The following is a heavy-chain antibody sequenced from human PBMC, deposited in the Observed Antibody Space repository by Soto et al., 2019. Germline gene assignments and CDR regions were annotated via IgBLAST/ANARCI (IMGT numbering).Heavy chain of an antibody. V-gene: IGHV1-2*04. D-gene: IGHD3-16*01. J-gene: IGHJ6*02. CDR3: EIFGFGRRMETNLAPGLDV. Sequence: ASVKVSCKASGYPFTGFYIHWVRQAPGQGLEWMGWINPNSGGTNYAQKFQGWVTMTRDTSISTAYMEMTRLRSDDTAVYYCEIFGFGRRMETNLAPGLDVWAQGTTDPV. CDR2: INPNSGGT. CDR1: GYPFTGFY.